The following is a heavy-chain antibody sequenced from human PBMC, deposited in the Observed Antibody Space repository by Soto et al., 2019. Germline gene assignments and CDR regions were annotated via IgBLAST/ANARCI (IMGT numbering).Heavy chain of an antibody. CDR3: AKGALSTTSPYDFDY. CDR1: GFTFSNYA. V-gene: IGHV3-23*01. J-gene: IGHJ4*02. CDR2: ISVSGNSA. Sequence: EVQLLESGGGLLQPGGSLRLSCAASGFTFSNYAMNWVRQAPGKGLEWVSTISVSGNSAYYADSVKGRFTISRDNSKNTLYLQLNSLRAEETAIYYCAKGALSTTSPYDFDYWGQGTLVTVSS. D-gene: IGHD1-26*01.